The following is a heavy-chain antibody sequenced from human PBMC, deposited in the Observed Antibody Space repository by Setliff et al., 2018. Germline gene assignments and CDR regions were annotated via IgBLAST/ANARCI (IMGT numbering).Heavy chain of an antibody. Sequence: PSETLSLTCTVSGGSISSSSYYWGWIRQPPGKGLEWIGYVYSSGITNYNPSLKSRVTMSVDTSKNQFSLKPSSVTAADTAVYYCASDPLTTNRRRAFDIWGQGTMVTVSS. V-gene: IGHV4-61*05. J-gene: IGHJ3*02. CDR2: VYSSGIT. D-gene: IGHD4-17*01. CDR3: ASDPLTTNRRRAFDI. CDR1: GGSISSSSYY.